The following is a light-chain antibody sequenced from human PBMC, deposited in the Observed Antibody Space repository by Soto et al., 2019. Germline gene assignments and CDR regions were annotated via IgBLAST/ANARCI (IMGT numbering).Light chain of an antibody. Sequence: EVVLTQSPGTLSLSPGERATLSCRASQIFSSTSLAWYQQKPGQAPRLLIYGASNRATGIPDRFSGSGSGTDFILTISRLKPEDSAVYYCQQYGSSPPYTFGQGTKLQIK. V-gene: IGKV3-20*01. CDR3: QQYGSSPPYT. J-gene: IGKJ2*01. CDR1: QIFSSTS. CDR2: GAS.